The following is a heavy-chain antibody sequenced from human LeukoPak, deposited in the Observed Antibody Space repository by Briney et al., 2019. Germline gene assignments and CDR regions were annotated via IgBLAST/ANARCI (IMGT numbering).Heavy chain of an antibody. J-gene: IGHJ4*02. Sequence: ASVKVSCKASGYTFTSYGISWVRQAPGQGLEWMGWISAYNGNTNYAQKLQGRVTMTTDTSTSTAYMELRSLRSDDTAVYYCAREWSGLPNPMFDYWGQGTLVTVSS. D-gene: IGHD3-3*01. CDR2: ISAYNGNT. CDR1: GYTFTSYG. CDR3: AREWSGLPNPMFDY. V-gene: IGHV1-18*01.